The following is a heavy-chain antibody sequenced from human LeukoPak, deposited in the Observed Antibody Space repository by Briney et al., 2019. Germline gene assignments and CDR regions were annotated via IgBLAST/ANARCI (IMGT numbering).Heavy chain of an antibody. Sequence: PGRSLRLSCAASGFTFSSYAMHWVRQAPGKGLEWVAVISYDGSNKYYADSVKGRFTISRDNSKNTLYLQMNSLRAEDTALYYCAKAGGYSSSSHFDYWGQGTLVTVSS. J-gene: IGHJ4*02. V-gene: IGHV3-30*04. CDR1: GFTFSSYA. CDR3: AKAGGYSSSSHFDY. CDR2: ISYDGSNK. D-gene: IGHD6-6*01.